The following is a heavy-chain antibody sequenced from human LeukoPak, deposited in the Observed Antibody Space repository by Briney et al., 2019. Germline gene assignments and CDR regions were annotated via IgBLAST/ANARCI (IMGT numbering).Heavy chain of an antibody. CDR1: GGSIDSAGYY. Sequence: SQTLSLTCAVSGGSIDSAGYYWTWVRQYPGKGLEWIGYIYYSGSTNYNPSLKSRVTISVDTSKNQFSLKLSSVTAADTAVYYCATNVVVVAAAPYNWFDPWGQGTLVTVSS. D-gene: IGHD2-15*01. V-gene: IGHV4-31*11. CDR2: IYYSGST. J-gene: IGHJ5*02. CDR3: ATNVVVVAAAPYNWFDP.